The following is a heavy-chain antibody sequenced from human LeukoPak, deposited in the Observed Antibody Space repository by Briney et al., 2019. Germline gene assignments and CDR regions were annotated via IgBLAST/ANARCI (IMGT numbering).Heavy chain of an antibody. J-gene: IGHJ4*02. V-gene: IGHV1-18*01. CDR3: ARVIIGSYSDY. CDR2: ISAYNGNT. D-gene: IGHD1-26*01. Sequence: GASLKISCKGSGYTFTSYGISWVRQAPEEVLEWMGWISAYNGNTNYAQKPQGRVTMTTDTSTSTAYMELRSLRSDDTAVYYCARVIIGSYSDYWGQGTLVTVSS. CDR1: GYTFTSYG.